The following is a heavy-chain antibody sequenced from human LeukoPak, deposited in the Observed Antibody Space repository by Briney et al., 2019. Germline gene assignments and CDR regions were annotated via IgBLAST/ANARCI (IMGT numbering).Heavy chain of an antibody. CDR2: ISSSGSTI. Sequence: GGSLRLSCAASGFTFSDYYMSWIRQAPGKGLEWVSYISSSGSTIYYADSVKGRFTISRDNAKNSLYLQMNSLRAEDTAVYYCARLDSSSSYYYYYYYMDVWGKGTTVTVSS. CDR3: ARLDSSSSYYYYYYYMDV. V-gene: IGHV3-11*04. J-gene: IGHJ6*03. D-gene: IGHD6-6*01. CDR1: GFTFSDYY.